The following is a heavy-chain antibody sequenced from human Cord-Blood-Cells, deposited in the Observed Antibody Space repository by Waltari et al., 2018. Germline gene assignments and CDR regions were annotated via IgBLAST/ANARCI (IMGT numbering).Heavy chain of an antibody. J-gene: IGHJ5*02. CDR1: GGSFSGYY. Sequence: QVQLQQWGAGLLKPSETLSLTCAVYGGSFSGYYWSWIRQPPGKGLEWIGEIKNSGSTNYNPSLKSRVPRSVDTSKNQFSRKLSSVTAADTAVYDWARRRNMVVVPASNYNWFDPWGQGTLVTVSS. CDR3: ARRRNMVVVPASNYNWFDP. D-gene: IGHD2-2*01. CDR2: IKNSGST. V-gene: IGHV4-34*01.